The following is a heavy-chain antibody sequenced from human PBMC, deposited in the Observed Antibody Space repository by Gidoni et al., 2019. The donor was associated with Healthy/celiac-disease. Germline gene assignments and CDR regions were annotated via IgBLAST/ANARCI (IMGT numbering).Heavy chain of an antibody. CDR2: ISSSSSTI. CDR3: ASAVPAYDFWSGLKNYYYYYGMDV. CDR1: GFTFSSYS. J-gene: IGHJ6*02. Sequence: EVQLVESGGGLVQPGGSLRRSCAASGFTFSSYSRNWVRQAPGKGLEWVSYISSSSSTIYYADSVKGRFTISRDNAKNSLYLQMNSLRDEDTAVYYCASAVPAYDFWSGLKNYYYYYGMDVWGQGTTVTVSS. D-gene: IGHD3-3*01. V-gene: IGHV3-48*02.